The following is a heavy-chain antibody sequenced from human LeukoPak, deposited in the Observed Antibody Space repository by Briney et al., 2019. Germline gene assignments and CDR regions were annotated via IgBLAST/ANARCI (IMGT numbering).Heavy chain of an antibody. CDR3: ARHGDYYGSGSLDY. CDR2: IHPGDSDT. Sequence: GESLKISCKISGYKLTNNWIGWVRQMPGKGLEWMGIIHPGDSDTRHSPSFLGQVTISADKSISTAYLQWSGLKASDTAMYYCARHGDYYGSGSLDYWGQGTLVTVSS. D-gene: IGHD3-10*01. CDR1: GYKLTNNW. J-gene: IGHJ4*02. V-gene: IGHV5-51*01.